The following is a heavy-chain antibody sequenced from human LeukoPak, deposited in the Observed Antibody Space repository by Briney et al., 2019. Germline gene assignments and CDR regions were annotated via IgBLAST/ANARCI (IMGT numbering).Heavy chain of an antibody. J-gene: IGHJ4*02. CDR1: GFTFSSFW. V-gene: IGHV3-74*01. CDR3: ARLIGGWRPDY. D-gene: IGHD6-19*01. Sequence: GGSLRLSCAASGFTFSSFWMHWVRQAPGKGLVWVSLINSDGSTINYADSVKGRFTISRDNAKNTLYLQVNSLRAEDTAVYYCARLIGGWRPDYLGQGTLVTVSS. CDR2: INSDGSTI.